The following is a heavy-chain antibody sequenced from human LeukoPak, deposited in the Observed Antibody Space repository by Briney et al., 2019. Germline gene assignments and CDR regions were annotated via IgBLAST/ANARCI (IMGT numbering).Heavy chain of an antibody. Sequence: GASVKVSCKASGGTFSSYAISWVRQAPGQGLEWMGGIIPIFGTANYAQKFQGRVTMTTDTSTSTAYMELRSLRSDDTAVYYCARDDLRERDMTTVTTPFDYWGQGTLVTVSS. J-gene: IGHJ4*02. CDR3: ARDDLRERDMTTVTTPFDY. D-gene: IGHD4-17*01. CDR2: IIPIFGTA. V-gene: IGHV1-69*05. CDR1: GGTFSSYA.